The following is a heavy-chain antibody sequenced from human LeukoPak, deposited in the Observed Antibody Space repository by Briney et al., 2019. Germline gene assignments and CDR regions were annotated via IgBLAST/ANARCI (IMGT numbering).Heavy chain of an antibody. CDR3: AKVLHNGWGPFDY. Sequence: PGRSLRPSCAAPRFTLSSNGMHWGRQAPGTGLEWGAYIRSDGSEIRYRDSVNGRFTISRDNAKTTLSLQMNSLRPDDTAVYYCAKVLHNGWGPFDYWGQGTLVTVSA. CDR2: IRSDGSEI. CDR1: RFTLSSNG. D-gene: IGHD6-19*01. V-gene: IGHV3-30*02. J-gene: IGHJ4*01.